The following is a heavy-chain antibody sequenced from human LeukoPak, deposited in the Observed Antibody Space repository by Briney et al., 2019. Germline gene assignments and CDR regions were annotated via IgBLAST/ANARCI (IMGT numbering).Heavy chain of an antibody. CDR2: FDPEDGET. CDR3: ATRSMVRGIIMDGMDV. V-gene: IGHV1-24*01. J-gene: IGHJ6*02. Sequence: ASVKVSCKVSGYTLTELSMHWVRQAPGKGLQWMGGFDPEDGETIYAQKFQGRVTMTEDTSTDTAYMELSSLRSEDTAVYYCATRSMVRGIIMDGMDVWGQGITVTVSS. D-gene: IGHD3-10*01. CDR1: GYTLTELS.